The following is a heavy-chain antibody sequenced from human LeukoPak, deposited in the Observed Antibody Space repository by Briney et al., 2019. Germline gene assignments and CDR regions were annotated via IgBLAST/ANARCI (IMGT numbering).Heavy chain of an antibody. J-gene: IGHJ5*02. CDR2: INPNSGGT. CDR3: ARESYSSSWYLDP. Sequence: ASVKVSCKASGYTFTGYYMHWVRQAPGQGLEWMGWINPNSGGTNYAQKLQGWVTMTRDTSISTAYMELSRLRSDDTAVYYCARESYSSSWYLDPWGQGTLVTVSS. V-gene: IGHV1-2*04. D-gene: IGHD6-13*01. CDR1: GYTFTGYY.